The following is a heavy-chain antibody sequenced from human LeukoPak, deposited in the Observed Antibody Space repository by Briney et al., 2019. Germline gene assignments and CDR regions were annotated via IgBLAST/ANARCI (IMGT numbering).Heavy chain of an antibody. CDR1: GFTFSSYW. D-gene: IGHD5-18*01. CDR3: ARDGFLGVDTAMVINGHFDY. J-gene: IGHJ4*02. V-gene: IGHV3-7*03. Sequence: GGSLRLSCAASGFTFSSYWMSWVRQAPGKGLEWVANIKQDGSEKYYVDSVKGRFTISRDNAKNSLYLQMNSLRAEDTAVYYCARDGFLGVDTAMVINGHFDYWGQGTPVTVSS. CDR2: IKQDGSEK.